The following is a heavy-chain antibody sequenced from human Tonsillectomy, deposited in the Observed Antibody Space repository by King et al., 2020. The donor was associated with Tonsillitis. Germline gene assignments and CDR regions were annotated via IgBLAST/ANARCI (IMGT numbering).Heavy chain of an antibody. CDR1: GYTFTRYY. V-gene: IGHV1-2*04. Sequence: VQLVESGAEVKKPGGSVKVSCKAFGYTFTRYYMHWVRQAPGQGLEWMGWINPNSGGANYAQKVQGWVTMTRDTSISTAYMGLRRLRADDTAVYYCARGGVTARPRIYYYYYYMDVWGKGTTVTVSS. J-gene: IGHJ6*03. CDR2: INPNSGGA. CDR3: ARGGVTARPRIYYYYYYMDV. D-gene: IGHD6-6*01.